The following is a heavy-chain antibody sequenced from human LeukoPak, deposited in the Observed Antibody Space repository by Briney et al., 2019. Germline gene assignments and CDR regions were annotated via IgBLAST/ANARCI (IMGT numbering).Heavy chain of an antibody. CDR3: ARGGSIAVAGKVRYYYYMDV. D-gene: IGHD6-19*01. Sequence: ASVKVSCKASGYTFTSYGISWVRQAPGQGLEWMGWISAYNGNTNYAQKLQGGVTVTTDTSTSTAYMELRSLRSDDTAVYYCARGGSIAVAGKVRYYYYMDVWGKGTTVTVSS. V-gene: IGHV1-18*01. J-gene: IGHJ6*03. CDR2: ISAYNGNT. CDR1: GYTFTSYG.